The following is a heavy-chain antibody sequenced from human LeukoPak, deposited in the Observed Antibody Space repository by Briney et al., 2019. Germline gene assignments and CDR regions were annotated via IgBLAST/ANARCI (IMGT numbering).Heavy chain of an antibody. J-gene: IGHJ3*02. D-gene: IGHD3-10*01. CDR1: GCSFTSYG. Sequence: GESLQISFEGSGCSFTSYGSGWVRPRPGKGLGWMGIIYPGDSDTRYSPSFQGQVTISADKSISTAYLQWSSLKASDTAMYYCARQDYGSGSYYNGAAFDIWGQGTMVTVSS. CDR2: IYPGDSDT. CDR3: ARQDYGSGSYYNGAAFDI. V-gene: IGHV5-51*01.